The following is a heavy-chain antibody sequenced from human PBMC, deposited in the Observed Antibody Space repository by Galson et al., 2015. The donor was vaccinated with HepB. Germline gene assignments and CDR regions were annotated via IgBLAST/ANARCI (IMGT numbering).Heavy chain of an antibody. J-gene: IGHJ5*02. D-gene: IGHD6-19*01. CDR1: GYTFTSYD. CDR3: ARVDISVAGGRRFDP. V-gene: IGHV1-8*01. Sequence: CKASGYTFTSYDINWVRQATGQGLEWMGWMNPNSDNTGYAQKFQGRVTMTRNTSISTAYMELRSLKPEDTAIYYCARVDISVAGGRRFDPWGQGTLVTVSS. CDR2: MNPNSDNT.